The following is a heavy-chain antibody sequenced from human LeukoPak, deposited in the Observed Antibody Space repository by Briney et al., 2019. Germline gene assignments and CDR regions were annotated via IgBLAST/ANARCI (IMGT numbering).Heavy chain of an antibody. D-gene: IGHD2-21*02. CDR2: ISSSSSYI. CDR3: ARDIVVVTAIPYYYYMDV. CDR1: GFSFSTYN. V-gene: IGHV3-21*01. Sequence: GGSLRLSCAASGFSFSTYNMNWVRQAPGQRLEWVSSISSSSSYIYYADSVKGRFTISRDNAKNSLYLQMNSLRAEDTAVYYCARDIVVVTAIPYYYYMDVWGKGTTVTVSS. J-gene: IGHJ6*03.